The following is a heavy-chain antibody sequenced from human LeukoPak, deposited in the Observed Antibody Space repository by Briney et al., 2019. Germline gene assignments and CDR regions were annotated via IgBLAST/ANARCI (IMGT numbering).Heavy chain of an antibody. D-gene: IGHD5-24*01. CDR1: GFTFSNVG. V-gene: IGHV3-15*01. J-gene: IGHJ4*02. Sequence: GGSLRLSCAASGFTFSNVGVSWVRQAPGKGLEWVGRIKSNTDGGTTHYAVPVKGRFTISRDDSKNTLYLRMNSLKTEDTALYYCTTAAESWLQPDYWGQGTRVTVSS. CDR2: IKSNTDGGTT. CDR3: TTAAESWLQPDY.